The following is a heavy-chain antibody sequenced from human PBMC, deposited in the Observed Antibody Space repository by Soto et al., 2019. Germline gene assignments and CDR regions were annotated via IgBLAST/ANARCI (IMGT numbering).Heavy chain of an antibody. CDR1: GGSVSSGGNY. V-gene: IGHV4-39*01. J-gene: IGHJ4*02. D-gene: IGHD6-6*01. CDR3: ARGLSSPSAAGV. Sequence: QLQLQESGPGLVKPSETLSLTCAVSGGSVSSGGNYWGWIRQSPGQGLEWIGSVRNTGTTHYNPSLTSRVTISVDTSKNQFSLTVNSVTTADTAVYYCARGLSSPSAAGVWGQGTLVPVSS. CDR2: VRNTGTT.